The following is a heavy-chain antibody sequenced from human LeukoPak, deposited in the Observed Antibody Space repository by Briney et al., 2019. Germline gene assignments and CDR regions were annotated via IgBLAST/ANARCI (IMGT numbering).Heavy chain of an antibody. CDR1: GFTFSDYY. V-gene: IGHV3-11*04. D-gene: IGHD6-13*01. J-gene: IGHJ4*02. Sequence: GGSLRLSCAASGFTFSDYYMSWIRQAPGKGLEWVSYISSSGTTIYYADSVKGRFTISRDNAKNSLYLQMNSLRAEDTAVYYCARKGFSSSWYPFDYWGQGTLVTVSS. CDR3: ARKGFSSSWYPFDY. CDR2: ISSSGTTI.